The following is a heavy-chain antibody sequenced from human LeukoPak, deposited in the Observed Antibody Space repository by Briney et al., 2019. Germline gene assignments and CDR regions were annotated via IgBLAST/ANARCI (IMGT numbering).Heavy chain of an antibody. CDR2: IIPIFGTA. Sequence: ASVKVSCKASGGTFSSYAISWVRQAPGQGLEWMGGIIPIFGTANYAQKFQGRVTITADKSTSTAYMELSSLRSEDTAVYYCARDLTDYYGSGSSPFDYWGQGTLATVSS. CDR3: ARDLTDYYGSGSSPFDY. D-gene: IGHD3-10*01. V-gene: IGHV1-69*06. CDR1: GGTFSSYA. J-gene: IGHJ4*02.